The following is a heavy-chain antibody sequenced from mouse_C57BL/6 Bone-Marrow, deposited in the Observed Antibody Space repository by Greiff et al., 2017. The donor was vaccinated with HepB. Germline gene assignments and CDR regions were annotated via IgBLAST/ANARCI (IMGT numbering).Heavy chain of an antibody. Sequence: VQLQQPGAELVKPGASVKLSCKASGYTFTSYWMHWVKQRPGQGLEWIGMIHPNSGSTNYNEKFKSKATLTVDKSSSTAYMQLSSLTSEDSAVYYCARAYYSNLYFDYWGQGTTRTVSS. CDR2: IHPNSGST. J-gene: IGHJ2*01. D-gene: IGHD2-5*01. V-gene: IGHV1-64*01. CDR1: GYTFTSYW. CDR3: ARAYYSNLYFDY.